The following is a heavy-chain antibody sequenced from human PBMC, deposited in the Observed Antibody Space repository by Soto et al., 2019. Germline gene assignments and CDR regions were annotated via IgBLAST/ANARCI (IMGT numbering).Heavy chain of an antibody. V-gene: IGHV1-69*13. CDR2: IIPIFGTA. Sequence: ASVKVSCKASGGTFSSYAISWVRQAPGQGLEWMGGIIPIFGTANYAQKFQGRVTITADESTSTAYMELSSLRSEDTAVYYCARDTRSSSTDGMDVWGQGTTVTVSS. CDR1: GGTFSSYA. D-gene: IGHD6-13*01. CDR3: ARDTRSSSTDGMDV. J-gene: IGHJ6*02.